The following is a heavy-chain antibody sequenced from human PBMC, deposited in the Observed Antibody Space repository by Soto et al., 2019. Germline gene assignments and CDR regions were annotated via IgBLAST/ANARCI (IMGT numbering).Heavy chain of an antibody. Sequence: EVQLVESGGGLVQPGGSLRLSCAASGFTFSSYWMHWVRQAPGKGLVWVSRINSDGSSTSYADSVKGRFTISRDNAKNTLYLQMNSLRAEDTAVYYCARGCSSTSCYSGVDYWGQGTLVTVSS. CDR2: INSDGSST. J-gene: IGHJ4*02. CDR3: ARGCSSTSCYSGVDY. CDR1: GFTFSSYW. V-gene: IGHV3-74*01. D-gene: IGHD2-2*01.